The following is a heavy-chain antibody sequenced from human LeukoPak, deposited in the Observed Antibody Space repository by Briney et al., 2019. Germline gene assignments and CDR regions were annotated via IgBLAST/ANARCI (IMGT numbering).Heavy chain of an antibody. Sequence: SETLSLTCTVSGGSISSYYWSWIRQPPGKGLEWIGYIYYSGSTNYNPSLKSRVTISVDTSKNQFSLKLSSVTAADTAAYYCARLVAGTALDYDYWGQGTLVTVSS. CDR3: ARLVAGTALDYDY. CDR1: GGSISSYY. CDR2: IYYSGST. D-gene: IGHD6-19*01. V-gene: IGHV4-59*01. J-gene: IGHJ4*02.